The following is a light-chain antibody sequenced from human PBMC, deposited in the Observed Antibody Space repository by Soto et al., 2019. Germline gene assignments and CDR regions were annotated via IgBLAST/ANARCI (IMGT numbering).Light chain of an antibody. Sequence: PGERATLSCGASQSVDSHLVWYQQKPGQAPRLLIFGASNRATGIPARFSGSGSGTDFTLAINRLEPDDFAVYYCQQRNDWPITFGQGTRLEIK. V-gene: IGKV3-11*01. CDR1: QSVDSH. J-gene: IGKJ5*01. CDR3: QQRNDWPIT. CDR2: GAS.